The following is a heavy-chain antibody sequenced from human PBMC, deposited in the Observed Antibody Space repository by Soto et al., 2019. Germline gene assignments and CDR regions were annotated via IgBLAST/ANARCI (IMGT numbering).Heavy chain of an antibody. Sequence: EVQLVESGGGLVQPGRSLRLSCAASGFTFDDYAMHWVRQVPGKGLEWVSGINWNSGSIGYADSVKGRFAISRDNAKNSLHLQMNSLRAEDTAVYYCAKDESFNWYSGQFRHGGQCTLVTVSS. V-gene: IGHV3-9*01. CDR1: GFTFDDYA. D-gene: IGHD1-26*01. CDR2: INWNSGSI. CDR3: AKDESFNWYSGQFRH. J-gene: IGHJ1*01.